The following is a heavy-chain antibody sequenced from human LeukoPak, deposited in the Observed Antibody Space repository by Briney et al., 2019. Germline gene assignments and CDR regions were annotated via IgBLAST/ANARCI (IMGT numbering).Heavy chain of an antibody. Sequence: SETLPPTCTVSGGSISSSAHFWGWIRQPPGKGLEWIGTIYHSGTTYYNPSLKSRVTISVDTSRDQFSLRLNSVTAADMAVYSCARQTTGSYQWTFDYWGQGTLVTVSS. CDR2: IYHSGTT. CDR1: GGSISSSAHF. J-gene: IGHJ4*02. CDR3: ARQTTGSYQWTFDY. V-gene: IGHV4-39*01. D-gene: IGHD3-10*01.